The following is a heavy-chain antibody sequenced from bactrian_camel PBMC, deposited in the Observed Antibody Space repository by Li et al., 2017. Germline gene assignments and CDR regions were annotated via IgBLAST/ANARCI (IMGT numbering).Heavy chain of an antibody. CDR3: AARKRNGPYGSTYVHDTDFFDY. V-gene: IGHV3S44*01. CDR2: IDGDGST. Sequence: DVQLVESGGGSVQAGGSLRLSCAASGYAYNRNCMAWIRQPPGKEREGVAYIDGDGSTTYAASVKGRATISKDNAKNTLYLQMNSLKPEDTAMYVCAARKRNGPYGSTYVHDTDFFDYWGQGTQVTVSS. J-gene: IGHJ4*01. CDR1: GYAYNRNC. D-gene: IGHD6*01.